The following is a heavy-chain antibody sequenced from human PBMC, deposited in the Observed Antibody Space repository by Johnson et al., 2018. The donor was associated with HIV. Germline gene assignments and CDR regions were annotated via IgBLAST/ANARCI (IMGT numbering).Heavy chain of an antibody. CDR2: ISGGST. CDR1: GFTVSSNE. D-gene: IGHD3-9*01. J-gene: IGHJ3*02. V-gene: IGHV3-38-3*01. Sequence: VQLVESRGVLVQPGGSLRLSCAASGFTVSSNEMSWVRQAPGKGLEWVSSISGGSTYYADSVKGRFTISRDNSRNTLYLQMNSLRVEDTAVYFCAGKTGYDAFDMWGQGTMVTVSS. CDR3: AGKTGYDAFDM.